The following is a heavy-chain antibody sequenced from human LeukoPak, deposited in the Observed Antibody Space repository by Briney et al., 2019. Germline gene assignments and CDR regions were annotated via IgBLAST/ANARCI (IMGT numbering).Heavy chain of an antibody. CDR1: GYTFSNYY. CDR2: INPSGGYT. D-gene: IGHD5-12*01. V-gene: IGHV1-46*01. Sequence: ASVKVSCKASGYTFSNYYMHWVRQGPGQGLEWMGIINPSGGYTTYAQKFQGRVTMTRDTSTSTVYMELSSLRSEGTAVYYCARDRPPVANHFDYWGQGTLVTVS. CDR3: ARDRPPVANHFDY. J-gene: IGHJ4*02.